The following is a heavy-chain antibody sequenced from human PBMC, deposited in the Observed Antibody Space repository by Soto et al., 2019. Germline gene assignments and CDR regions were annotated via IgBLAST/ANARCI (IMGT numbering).Heavy chain of an antibody. D-gene: IGHD3-16*02. J-gene: IGHJ6*02. V-gene: IGHV4-39*01. CDR1: GGSISSSSYY. CDR2: VYYSGST. Sequence: PSGNLYLTSTVSGGSISSSSYYWGWNRQPPGKGLEWIGSVYYSGSTYYNPSLKSRVTISVDTSKNQFSLKLSSVTAADTAVYYCARRIMITFGGVIVDYYGMDVWVQGSTLP. CDR3: ARRIMITFGGVIVDYYGMDV.